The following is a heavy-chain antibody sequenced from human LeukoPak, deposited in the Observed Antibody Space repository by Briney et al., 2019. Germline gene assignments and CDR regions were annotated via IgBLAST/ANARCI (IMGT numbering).Heavy chain of an antibody. CDR2: TSSDGSNK. D-gene: IGHD3-22*01. CDR3: AKERRYYYDSSGYSSSAFDI. J-gene: IGHJ3*02. Sequence: GGSLGLSCAASGFTFSSYGMHWVRQAPGKGLEWVAVTSSDGSNKYYAVSVKGRFTVSRDNSKNTLYLEMNSLRAEDTAVYYCAKERRYYYDSSGYSSSAFDIWGQGTMVTVSS. V-gene: IGHV3-30*18. CDR1: GFTFSSYG.